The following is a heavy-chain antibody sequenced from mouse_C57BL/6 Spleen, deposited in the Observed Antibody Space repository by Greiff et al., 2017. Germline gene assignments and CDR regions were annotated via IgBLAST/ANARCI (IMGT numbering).Heavy chain of an antibody. V-gene: IGHV1-18*01. CDR3: ARSTYDYDVWFAY. CDR1: GYTFTDYN. D-gene: IGHD2-4*01. CDR2: INPNNGGT. J-gene: IGHJ3*01. Sequence: EVKLVESGPELVKPGASVKIPCKASGYTFTDYNMDWVKQSHGKSLEWIGDINPNNGGTIYNQKFKGKATLTVDKSSSTAYMELRSLTSEDTAVYYCARSTYDYDVWFAYWGQGTLVTVSA.